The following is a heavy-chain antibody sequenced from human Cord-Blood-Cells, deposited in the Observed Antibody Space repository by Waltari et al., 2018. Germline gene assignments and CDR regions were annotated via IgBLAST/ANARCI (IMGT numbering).Heavy chain of an antibody. CDR1: GFTFSSYS. D-gene: IGHD3-10*01. CDR3: ARSGYFGDAFDI. V-gene: IGHV3-21*01. CDR2: ISSSSSYI. Sequence: EVQLVESWGGLVKPGGSLRLSCAASGFTFSSYSMNWVRQAPGKGLEWVSSISSSSSYIYYADSVKGRFTISRDNAKNSLYLQMNSLRAEDTAVYYCARSGYFGDAFDIWGQGTMVTVSS. J-gene: IGHJ3*02.